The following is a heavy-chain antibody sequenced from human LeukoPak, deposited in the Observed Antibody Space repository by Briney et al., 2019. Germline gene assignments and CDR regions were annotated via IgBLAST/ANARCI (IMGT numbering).Heavy chain of an antibody. Sequence: QSGGSLRLSCAASGFTFSSYWMHWVRQAPGKGLVWVSRINSDGSSTSYADSVKGRFTISRDNAKNTLYPQMNSLRAEDTAVCYCARDTYYDFWLDPWGQGTLVTVSS. CDR2: INSDGSST. D-gene: IGHD3-3*01. CDR1: GFTFSSYW. V-gene: IGHV3-74*01. J-gene: IGHJ5*02. CDR3: ARDTYYDFWLDP.